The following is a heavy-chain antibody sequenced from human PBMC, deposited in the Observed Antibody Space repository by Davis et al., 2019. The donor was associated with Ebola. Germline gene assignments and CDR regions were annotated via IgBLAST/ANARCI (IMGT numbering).Heavy chain of an antibody. CDR2: TSYDGKT. J-gene: IGHJ4*02. D-gene: IGHD3-3*01. CDR3: TRSQLEWFLTPSSAY. Sequence: SETLSLTCADSGGSLSNYHWSWIRQAPGKGLEWIGSTSYDGKTNYNPSLESRLTIPVDTSNNHFSLSLRSVTAADTAVYYCTRSQLEWFLTPSSAYWGPGTLVTVSS. V-gene: IGHV4-59*08. CDR1: GGSLSNYH.